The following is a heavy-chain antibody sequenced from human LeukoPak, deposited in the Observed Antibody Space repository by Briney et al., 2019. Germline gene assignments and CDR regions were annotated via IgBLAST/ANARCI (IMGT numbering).Heavy chain of an antibody. D-gene: IGHD3-10*01. V-gene: IGHV1-46*01. CDR3: ARVEAEGSGVKYFDN. CDR1: RYTFTNYY. CDR2: INPNGGCI. Sequence: SSVKVSCKASRYTFTNYYMHLLRQDPGHGLEWIGIINPNGGCISYALKFQRKVTMTSVTSTITVHMELSSLSSDDTAVYFSARVEAEGSGVKYFDNWGQGALVTASS. J-gene: IGHJ4*02.